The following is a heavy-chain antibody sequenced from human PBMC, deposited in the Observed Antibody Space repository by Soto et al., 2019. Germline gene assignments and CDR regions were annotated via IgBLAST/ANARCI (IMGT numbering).Heavy chain of an antibody. CDR2: IYYSVST. CDR1: GGSISSYC. J-gene: IGHJ4*02. CDR3: ARDNGDFDF. V-gene: IGHV4-59*01. D-gene: IGHD4-17*01. Sequence: SVTLSVTCSVSGGSISSYCWRCIRQTPGKGLEWIGYIYYSVSTNYNPSLKSRVTISVDTSKNQFSLKLSSVTAADTAVYYCARDNGDFDFWGQGTLVTVSS.